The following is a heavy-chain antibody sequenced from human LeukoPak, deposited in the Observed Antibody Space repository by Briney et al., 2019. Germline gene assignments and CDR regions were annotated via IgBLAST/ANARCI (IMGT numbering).Heavy chain of an antibody. CDR2: ISGSGGST. CDR3: ARDSQYCSSTSCYGFDY. J-gene: IGHJ4*02. Sequence: GGSLRLSCAASGFTFSSYAMSWVRQAPGKGLEWVSAISGSGGSTYYADSVKGRFTISRDNSKNTLYLQMNSLRAEDTAVYYCARDSQYCSSTSCYGFDYWGQGTLVTVSS. V-gene: IGHV3-23*01. CDR1: GFTFSSYA. D-gene: IGHD2-2*01.